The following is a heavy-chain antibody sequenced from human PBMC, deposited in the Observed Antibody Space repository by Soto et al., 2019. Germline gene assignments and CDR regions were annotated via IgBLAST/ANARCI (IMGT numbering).Heavy chain of an antibody. CDR3: AIRSSGYYVYYYYYGMDA. CDR2: MNPNSGNT. D-gene: IGHD3-22*01. Sequence: ASVKVSCKASGYTFTSYDINWVRQATGQGLEWMGWMNPNSGNTGYAQKFQGRVTMTRNTSISTAYMELSSLRSEDTAVYYCAIRSSGYYVYYYYYGMDAWGQGTTVTVSS. J-gene: IGHJ6*02. CDR1: GYTFTSYD. V-gene: IGHV1-8*01.